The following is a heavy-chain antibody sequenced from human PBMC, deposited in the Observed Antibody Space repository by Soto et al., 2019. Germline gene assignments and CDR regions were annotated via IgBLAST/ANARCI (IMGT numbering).Heavy chain of an antibody. CDR3: ARDGGYCTNGVCLGYYYYMDV. CDR1: GYTFTGYY. J-gene: IGHJ6*03. D-gene: IGHD2-8*01. Sequence: GASVKVSCKASGYTFTGYYMHWVRQAHGQGLEWMGWINPNSGGTNYAQKFQGWVTMTRDTSISTAYMELSRLRSDDTAVYYCARDGGYCTNGVCLGYYYYMDVWGKGTTVTVSS. V-gene: IGHV1-2*04. CDR2: INPNSGGT.